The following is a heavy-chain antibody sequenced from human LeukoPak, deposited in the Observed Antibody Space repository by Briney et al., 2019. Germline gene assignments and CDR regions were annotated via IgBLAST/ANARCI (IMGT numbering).Heavy chain of an antibody. V-gene: IGHV3-30*18. CDR1: GFTFSSYG. D-gene: IGHD5-18*01. CDR3: AKELRGYSYGLRNNWFDP. Sequence: GGSLRLSCAASGFTFSSYGMHWVRQAPGKGLEWVAVISYDGSNKYYADSVKGRFTISRDNSKNTLYLQMNSLRAEETAVYYCAKELRGYSYGLRNNWFDPWGQGTLVTVSS. CDR2: ISYDGSNK. J-gene: IGHJ5*02.